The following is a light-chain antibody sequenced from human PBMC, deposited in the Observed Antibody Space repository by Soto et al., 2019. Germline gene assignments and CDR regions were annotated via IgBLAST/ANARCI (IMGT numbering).Light chain of an antibody. Sequence: DIQMTQSPSSLSASVGDRVTITCRASQSIGTYLNCYQQKPGKAPELLIYDSSTLRSGVPSRFSGSGSETDFTLTISSLQPEDFASYYCQQSYNAPRTFGQGTKVDIK. CDR2: DSS. V-gene: IGKV1-39*01. J-gene: IGKJ2*01. CDR1: QSIGTY. CDR3: QQSYNAPRT.